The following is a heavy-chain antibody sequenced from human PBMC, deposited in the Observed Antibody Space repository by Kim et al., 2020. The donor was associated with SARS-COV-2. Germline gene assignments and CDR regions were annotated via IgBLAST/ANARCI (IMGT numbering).Heavy chain of an antibody. D-gene: IGHD2-2*01. J-gene: IGHJ5*02. CDR1: GYTFTSYG. CDR2: ISAYNGNT. CDR3: ARGGIVVVPAAMSSPLGFDP. V-gene: IGHV1-18*01. Sequence: ASVKVSCKASGYTFTSYGISWVRQAPGQGLEWMGWISAYNGNTNYAQKLQGRVTMTTDTSTSTAYMELRSLRSDDTAVYYCARGGIVVVPAAMSSPLGFDPWGQGTLAT.